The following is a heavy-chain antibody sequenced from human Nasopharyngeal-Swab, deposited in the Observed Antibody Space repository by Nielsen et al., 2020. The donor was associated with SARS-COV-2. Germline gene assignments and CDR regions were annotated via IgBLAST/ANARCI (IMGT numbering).Heavy chain of an antibody. J-gene: IGHJ6*02. V-gene: IGHV3-9*01. CDR3: ARDQYYDSSGYYYYGMDV. CDR1: GFTFDDYA. CDR2: ISWNSGTI. D-gene: IGHD3-22*01. Sequence: SLKISCAASGFTFDDYAVHWVRQAPGKGLEWVSGISWNSGTIGYADSVKGRFTISRDNAKNSLYLQMNSLRAEDTAVYYCARDQYYDSSGYYYYGMDVWGQGTTVTVSS.